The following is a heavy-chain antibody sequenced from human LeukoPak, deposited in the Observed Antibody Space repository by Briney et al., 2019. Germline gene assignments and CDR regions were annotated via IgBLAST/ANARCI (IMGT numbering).Heavy chain of an antibody. Sequence: GGSLRLSCAASGFSFSNYAMSWDRQAAGKGLEWVSVISDSGSSTYYADSVQGRFTISRDNSKDTLYLQMNSLRAEDTAVYYCAKNSRASCYTSLDCWGQGTLVTVSS. CDR1: GFSFSNYA. CDR2: ISDSGSST. J-gene: IGHJ4*02. D-gene: IGHD2-2*02. V-gene: IGHV3-23*01. CDR3: AKNSRASCYTSLDC.